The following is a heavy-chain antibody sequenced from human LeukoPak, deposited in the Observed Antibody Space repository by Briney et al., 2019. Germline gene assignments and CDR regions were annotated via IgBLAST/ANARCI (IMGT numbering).Heavy chain of an antibody. V-gene: IGHV4-34*01. CDR2: INHSGST. CDR3: ARPEYYYDSSGYYSEYFQH. D-gene: IGHD3-22*01. J-gene: IGHJ1*01. Sequence: HSETLSLTCAVYGGSFSGYFWSWIRQPPGKGLEWIGEINHSGSTNYSPSLKSRVTISVDTSKNQFSLNLSSVTAAHTAVYYCARPEYYYDSSGYYSEYFQHWGQGTLVTVSS. CDR1: GGSFSGYF.